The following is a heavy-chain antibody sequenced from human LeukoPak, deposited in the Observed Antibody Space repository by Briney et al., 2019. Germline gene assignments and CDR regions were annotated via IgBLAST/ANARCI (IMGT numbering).Heavy chain of an antibody. D-gene: IGHD2-2*01. CDR3: ARERDIVVVPAAILRS. CDR2: IWYDGSNK. Sequence: GGSLRLSCAASGFTFSSYGMNWVRQAPGKGLEWVAVIWYDGSNKYYADSVKGRFTISRDNSKNTLYLQMNSLRAEDTAVYYCARERDIVVVPAAILRSWGQGTLVTVSS. J-gene: IGHJ5*02. CDR1: GFTFSSYG. V-gene: IGHV3-33*01.